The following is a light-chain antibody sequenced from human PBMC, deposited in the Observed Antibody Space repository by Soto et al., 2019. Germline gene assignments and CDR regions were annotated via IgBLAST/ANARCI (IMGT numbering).Light chain of an antibody. CDR2: DVS. Sequence: EILMTQSPATLSVSPGERVTLSCRAGQGVTTNFAWYQQKSGQSPRLLIYDVSSRATGIPPRFSASGSGTEFTLTISSLQSEDFAVYYCQQYNLWPPLFGQGTRLEIK. V-gene: IGKV3-15*01. J-gene: IGKJ5*01. CDR1: QGVTTN. CDR3: QQYNLWPPL.